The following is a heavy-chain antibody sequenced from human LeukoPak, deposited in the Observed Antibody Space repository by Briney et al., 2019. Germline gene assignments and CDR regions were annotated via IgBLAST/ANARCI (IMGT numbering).Heavy chain of an antibody. CDR1: GYSISSGYH. Sequence: PSATLSLTCAVSGYSISSGYHWGWLRQSPGKGLEWVGSIFHSGNTYYNPSLKSRVTLSVDTSMNQCSLKLTSLTAADTAVYYCARTLYCIGTTCYSPELFKSWGQGTLVIVSS. CDR2: IFHSGNT. J-gene: IGHJ5*02. D-gene: IGHD2-2*01. V-gene: IGHV4-38-2*01. CDR3: ARTLYCIGTTCYSPELFKS.